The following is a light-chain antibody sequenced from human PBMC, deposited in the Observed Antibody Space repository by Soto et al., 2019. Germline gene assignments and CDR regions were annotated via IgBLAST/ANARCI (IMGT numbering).Light chain of an antibody. CDR3: QHYGSSLWT. CDR1: QSVNSNY. V-gene: IGKV3-20*01. Sequence: EIVLTQSPGTLSLSPGERATLSCRASQSVNSNYLAWYQQKPGQAPRLLIYGASSRATGLPDRFSGSGSGTDFTLTISRLEPEDFAVYYCQHYGSSLWTFGQGTKVEIK. CDR2: GAS. J-gene: IGKJ1*01.